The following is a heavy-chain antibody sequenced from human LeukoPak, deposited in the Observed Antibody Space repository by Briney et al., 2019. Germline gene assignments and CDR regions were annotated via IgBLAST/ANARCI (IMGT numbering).Heavy chain of an antibody. Sequence: GGSLRLSCAASGFTFSSYGMHWVRQAPGKGLEWVAVISYDGSNKYYADSVKGRFTISRDNSKNTLYLQMNSLRAEDTAVYYCAKPPGIFAGYYPFDYWGQGTLVTVSS. CDR2: ISYDGSNK. CDR1: GFTFSSYG. D-gene: IGHD3-9*01. CDR3: AKPPGIFAGYYPFDY. J-gene: IGHJ4*02. V-gene: IGHV3-30*18.